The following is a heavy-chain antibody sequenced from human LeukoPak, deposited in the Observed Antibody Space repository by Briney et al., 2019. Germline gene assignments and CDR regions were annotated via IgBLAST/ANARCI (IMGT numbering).Heavy chain of an antibody. J-gene: IGHJ4*02. CDR3: VRVGYCTNGVCYSFDN. CDR2: INCNSGSI. CDR1: GYTFTGYY. V-gene: IGHV1-2*02. D-gene: IGHD2-8*01. Sequence: ASVKVPCKASGYTFTGYYIHWVRQAPGQGPEWMGWINCNSGSINYAQKFQGRVTVTRDTSISTVYMELSSLRSDGTAVYYCVRVGYCTNGVCYSFDNWGQGTLVTVSS.